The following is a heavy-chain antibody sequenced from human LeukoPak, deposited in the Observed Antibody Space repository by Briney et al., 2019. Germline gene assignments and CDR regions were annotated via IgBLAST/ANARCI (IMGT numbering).Heavy chain of an antibody. D-gene: IGHD7-27*01. CDR2: IKEDGREK. Sequence: PGGSLRLSCAASGFIFSNYWMSWVRQAPGKGLEWVANIKEDGREKYYMDSVKGRFTIFRDNAKNSPYLQMNSLRAEDTAVYHCARNWGWFDYWGQGTLVTVSS. CDR3: ARNWGWFDY. V-gene: IGHV3-7*05. CDR1: GFIFSNYW. J-gene: IGHJ4*02.